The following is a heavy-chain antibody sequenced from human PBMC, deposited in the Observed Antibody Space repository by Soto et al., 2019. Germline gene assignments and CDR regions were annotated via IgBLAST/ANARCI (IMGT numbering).Heavy chain of an antibody. CDR2: ILYDGTNR. CDR3: AKRRGQNYDFWSGYYFDH. J-gene: IGHJ4*02. D-gene: IGHD3-3*01. V-gene: IGHV3-30*18. CDR1: GVTFISYG. Sequence: VGFLRLSCEASGVTFISYGMHWVRQSPGKGLEWVAGILYDGTNRYYADSVKGRFTISRDNSKNTLYLQMNSLRVEDTAVYYCAKRRGQNYDFWSGYYFDHWGQGTLVTVSS.